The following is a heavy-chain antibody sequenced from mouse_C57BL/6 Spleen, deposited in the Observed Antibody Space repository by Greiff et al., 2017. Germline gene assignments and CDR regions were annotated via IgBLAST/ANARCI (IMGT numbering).Heavy chain of an antibody. CDR1: GYTFTDYE. CDR3: TRGLYGSSYVGYYFDY. D-gene: IGHD1-1*01. V-gene: IGHV1-15*01. CDR2: IDPETGGT. Sequence: VQLQESGAELVRPGASVTLSCKASGYTFTDYEMHWVKQTPVHGLEWIGAIDPETGGTAYNQKFKGKAILTADKSSSTAYMELRSLTSEDSAVYYCTRGLYGSSYVGYYFDYWGQGTTLTVSS. J-gene: IGHJ2*01.